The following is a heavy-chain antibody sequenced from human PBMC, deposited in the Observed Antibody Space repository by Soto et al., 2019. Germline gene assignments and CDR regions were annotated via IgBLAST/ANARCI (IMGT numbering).Heavy chain of an antibody. Sequence: GGSVRLSXGASAFSFSHYAMHWVRQAPGKGLECVAVISYDGNIKRYADSVKGRFTISRDNSENTLYLQMNSLSPEDTAVYYCARAGYCSGGRCYSPYYYYYGMDVWGQGTTVTVSS. CDR2: ISYDGNIK. CDR3: ARAGYCSGGRCYSPYYYYYGMDV. J-gene: IGHJ6*02. D-gene: IGHD2-15*01. CDR1: AFSFSHYA. V-gene: IGHV3-30-3*01.